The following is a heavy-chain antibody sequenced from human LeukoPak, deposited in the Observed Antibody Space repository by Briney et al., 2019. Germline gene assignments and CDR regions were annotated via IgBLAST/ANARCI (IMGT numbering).Heavy chain of an antibody. D-gene: IGHD2-2*01. J-gene: IGHJ6*04. CDR1: GGTFSRYA. Sequence: SVNVSCKASGGTFSRYAISWVRQAPGQGLEWMGGIILILGTANHEQKFQGRVTITADESTSTAYMELSSLRYEDTAVYYCATNKRQGVVVPAAIYYYYYGMDVWGKGTTVTVSS. CDR2: IILILGTA. CDR3: ATNKRQGVVVPAAIYYYYYGMDV. V-gene: IGHV1-69*01.